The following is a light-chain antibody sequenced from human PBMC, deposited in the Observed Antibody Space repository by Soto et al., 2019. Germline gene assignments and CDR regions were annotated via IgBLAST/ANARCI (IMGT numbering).Light chain of an antibody. CDR3: QQYNNWPPT. J-gene: IGKJ5*01. CDR1: QSVTSN. CDR2: GAS. V-gene: IGKV3-15*01. Sequence: EIVMTQSPATLSVSPGERATLSCRASQSVTSNLAWYQQKPGQAPRLLIYGASTRATGIPARFSGSGSGTVFTLTISSLQSEDFAVYYCQQYNNWPPTFGHGTRLEIK.